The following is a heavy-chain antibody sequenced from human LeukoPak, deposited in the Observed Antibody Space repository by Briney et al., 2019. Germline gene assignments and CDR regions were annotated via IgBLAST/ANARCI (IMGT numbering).Heavy chain of an antibody. CDR3: ARSRPGWELHYYYYYMDV. CDR2: MNPNSGNT. Sequence: ASVKVSCKASGYTFTSYDINWVRQATGQGLKWMGWMNPNSGNTGYAQKFQGRVTITRNTSISTAYMELSSLRSEDTAVYYCARSRPGWELHYYYYYMDVWGKGTTVTVSS. V-gene: IGHV1-8*03. CDR1: GYTFTSYD. D-gene: IGHD1-26*01. J-gene: IGHJ6*03.